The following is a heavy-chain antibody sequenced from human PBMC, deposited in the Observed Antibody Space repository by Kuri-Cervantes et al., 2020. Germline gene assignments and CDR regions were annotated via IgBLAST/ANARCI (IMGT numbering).Heavy chain of an antibody. V-gene: IGHV3-15*01. CDR3: TTTITPLDY. CDR2: IKSKTDGGTT. J-gene: IGHJ4*02. D-gene: IGHD4-23*01. Sequence: ETLSLTCAASGFTFSNAWMSWVRQAPGKGLEWVGRIKSKTDGGTTDYAAPVKGRFTISRDDSKNTLYLQMNSLKTEDTAVYYCTTTITPLDYWGQGTLVTVSS. CDR1: GFTFSNAW.